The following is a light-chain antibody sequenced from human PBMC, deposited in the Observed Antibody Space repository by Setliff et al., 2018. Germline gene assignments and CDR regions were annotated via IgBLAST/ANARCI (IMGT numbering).Light chain of an antibody. V-gene: IGLV2-14*03. CDR2: GVS. CDR3: NAYTSGTTYV. Sequence: QSALTPPASVSGSPVQSITISCSGTSSDVGSYDLVSWYQQHPGKAPKLIIYGVSDRPSGVSNRFSGSKSGNTASLTISGLQTEDEADYYCNAYTSGTTYVFGTGTKVTVL. J-gene: IGLJ1*01. CDR1: SSDVGSYDL.